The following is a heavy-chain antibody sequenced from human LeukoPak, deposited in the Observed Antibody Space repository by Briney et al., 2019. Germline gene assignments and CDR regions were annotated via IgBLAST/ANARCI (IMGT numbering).Heavy chain of an antibody. CDR3: ARGEEKYSSSWYNY. Sequence: GGSLRLSCAASGFTFSSYSMNWVRQAPGKGLEWVSSISSSSYIYYADSVKGRFTISRDNAKNSLYLQMNSLRAEDTAVYYCARGEEKYSSSWYNYWGQGTLVTVSS. CDR2: ISSSSYI. J-gene: IGHJ4*02. D-gene: IGHD6-13*01. CDR1: GFTFSSYS. V-gene: IGHV3-21*01.